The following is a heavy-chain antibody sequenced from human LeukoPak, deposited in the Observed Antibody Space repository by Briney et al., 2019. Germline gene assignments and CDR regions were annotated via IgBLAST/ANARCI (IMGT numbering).Heavy chain of an antibody. CDR3: ARVSASYYSGSGSLYYFAY. V-gene: IGHV1-18*01. Sequence: GASVKVSCKASGYTFTSYVISGVRQAPGQGGEGMGWISAYNGNTNSAQKLQGRVTMTTDTSTRTAYMELRSLRSDDTAVYYCARVSASYYSGSGSLYYFAYWGQGTLVTVSS. J-gene: IGHJ4*02. CDR2: ISAYNGNT. D-gene: IGHD3-10*01. CDR1: GYTFTSYV.